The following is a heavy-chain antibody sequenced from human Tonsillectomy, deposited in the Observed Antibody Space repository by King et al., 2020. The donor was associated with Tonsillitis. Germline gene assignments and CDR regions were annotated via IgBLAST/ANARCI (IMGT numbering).Heavy chain of an antibody. CDR1: GYTFPAYY. V-gene: IGHV1-2*02. J-gene: IGHJ5*02. D-gene: IGHD6-13*01. CDR2: INPNTGDA. CDR3: ARGLAAADTWFDP. Sequence: VQLVQPGAEVKPPGASVKVSCEASGYTFPAYYMHWVRQAPGQGLEWMGGINPNTGDAKYAQNFQGRVTMTTETSISTAYIEMSGLRSDDTAVYYCARGLAAADTWFDPWGQGTLVTVSS.